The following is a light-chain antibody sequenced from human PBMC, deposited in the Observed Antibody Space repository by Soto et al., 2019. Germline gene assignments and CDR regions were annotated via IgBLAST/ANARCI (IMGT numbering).Light chain of an antibody. V-gene: IGLV2-8*01. Sequence: QSALTQVPSASGSPGQSVTISCTGTSSDIGGYNYVSWYQQHPGKAPKLMIFEVSNQPSGVPDRFSGSKSGNTASLTVSGLQAEDEADYYCSSYAGSNNLLVFGGGTQLTVL. CDR2: EVS. CDR3: SSYAGSNNLLV. CDR1: SSDIGGYNY. J-gene: IGLJ2*01.